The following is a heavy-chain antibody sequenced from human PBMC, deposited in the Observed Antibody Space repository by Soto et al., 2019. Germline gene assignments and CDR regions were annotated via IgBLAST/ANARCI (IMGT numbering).Heavy chain of an antibody. CDR2: ISYDGSNK. Sequence: QVQLVESGGGVVQPGRSLRLSCAASGFTFSSYAMHWVRQAPGKGLEWVAVISYDGSNKYYADSVKGRFTISRDNSKNTLYLQMNSLRAEDTAVYYCARDRMRVYYYYGMDVWGQGTTVTVSS. V-gene: IGHV3-30-3*01. CDR3: ARDRMRVYYYYGMDV. D-gene: IGHD3-22*01. CDR1: GFTFSSYA. J-gene: IGHJ6*02.